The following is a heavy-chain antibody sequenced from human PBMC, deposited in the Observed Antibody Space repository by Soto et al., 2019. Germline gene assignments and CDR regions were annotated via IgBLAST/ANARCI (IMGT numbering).Heavy chain of an antibody. CDR3: ATVVRPPHDFWSGSHAFDI. D-gene: IGHD3-3*01. CDR2: FDPEDGET. CDR1: GYTLTELS. V-gene: IGHV1-24*01. Sequence: ASVKVSCKVSGYTLTELSMHWVRQAPGKGLDWMGGFDPEDGETIYAQKFQGRVTMTEDTSTDTAYKELSSLRSEDTAVYYCATVVRPPHDFWSGSHAFDIWGQGTMVTVSS. J-gene: IGHJ3*02.